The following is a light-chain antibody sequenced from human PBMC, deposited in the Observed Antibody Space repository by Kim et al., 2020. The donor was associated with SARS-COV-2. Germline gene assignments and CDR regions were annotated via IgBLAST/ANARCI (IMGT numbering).Light chain of an antibody. CDR1: KLEDKY. CDR3: QAWDSGTAVV. J-gene: IGLJ2*01. Sequence: VSPGQTASITCTGDKLEDKYVFWYQQKPGQSPVLVIYQDTKRPSGIPERFSASNSGNTATLTISGTQATDEADYYCQAWDSGTAVVFGGGTQLTVL. V-gene: IGLV3-1*01. CDR2: QDT.